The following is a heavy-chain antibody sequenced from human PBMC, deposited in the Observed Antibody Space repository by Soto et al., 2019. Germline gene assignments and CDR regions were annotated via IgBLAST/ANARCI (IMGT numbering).Heavy chain of an antibody. CDR1: GGSVSTAGYY. CDR3: ARERLYYGFHX. Sequence: KTSETLSLTCTVSGGSVSTAGYYWSWIRQPPGKGLEWVGDISYSGSTNYSPSLKSRVAISVDTSKNQFFLKLSSVTAADTAVYYCARERLYYGFHXWGQATLVTVSX. CDR2: ISYSGST. D-gene: IGHD3-10*01. J-gene: IGHJ4*02. V-gene: IGHV4-61*08.